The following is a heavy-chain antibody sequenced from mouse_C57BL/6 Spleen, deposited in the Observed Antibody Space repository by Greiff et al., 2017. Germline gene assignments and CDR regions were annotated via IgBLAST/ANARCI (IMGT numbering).Heavy chain of an antibody. CDR3: AIYYGNFPWFAY. V-gene: IGHV1-82*01. CDR2: IYPGDGDT. Sequence: QVQLQQSGPELVKPGASVKISCKASGYAFSSSWMNWVKQRPGKGLEWIGRIYPGDGDTNYNGKFKGQATLTADKSSSTAYMQLSSLTSEDSAVYFCAIYYGNFPWFAYWGQGTLVTVSA. CDR1: GYAFSSSW. J-gene: IGHJ3*01. D-gene: IGHD2-1*01.